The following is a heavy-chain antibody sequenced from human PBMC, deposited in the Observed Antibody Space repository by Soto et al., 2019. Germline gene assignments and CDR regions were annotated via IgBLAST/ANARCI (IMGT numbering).Heavy chain of an antibody. Sequence: SVKVSRKASGGTFSSYAIRWVRQAPGQGLEWMGGIIPIFGTANYAQKFQGRVTITADESTSTAYMELSSLRSEDTAVYYCAVDSSGYYCFDYWGQGTLVTVSS. J-gene: IGHJ4*02. V-gene: IGHV1-69*13. CDR2: IIPIFGTA. CDR1: GGTFSSYA. D-gene: IGHD3-22*01. CDR3: AVDSSGYYCFDY.